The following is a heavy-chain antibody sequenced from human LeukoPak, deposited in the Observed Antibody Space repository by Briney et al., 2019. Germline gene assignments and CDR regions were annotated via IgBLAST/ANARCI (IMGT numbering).Heavy chain of an antibody. V-gene: IGHV1-69*06. CDR1: GGTFSSYA. D-gene: IGHD6-13*01. J-gene: IGHJ4*02. Sequence: SVKVSCKASGGTFSSYAISWVRQAPEQGLEWMGGIIPIFGTANYAQKFQGRVTITADKSTSTAYMELSSLRSEDTAVYYCARDPLAYSSSWYFGYWGQGTLVTVSS. CDR3: ARDPLAYSSSWYFGY. CDR2: IIPIFGTA.